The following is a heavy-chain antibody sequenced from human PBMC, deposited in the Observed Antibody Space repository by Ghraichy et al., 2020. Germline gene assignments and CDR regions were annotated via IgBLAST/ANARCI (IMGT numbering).Heavy chain of an antibody. V-gene: IGHV3-23*01. J-gene: IGHJ4*02. CDR3: AKVQDYYGSESYYNHITYLAY. CDR2: IRGSGDIT. Sequence: GGSLRLSCAASGFTFSNYAMSWVRQAPGEGLEWVSVIRGSGDITYYADSVKGRFTISRDNSKNTLYLQMNSLRVEDTAVYYCAKVQDYYGSESYYNHITYLAYWGQGTMVTVSS. D-gene: IGHD3-10*01. CDR1: GFTFSNYA.